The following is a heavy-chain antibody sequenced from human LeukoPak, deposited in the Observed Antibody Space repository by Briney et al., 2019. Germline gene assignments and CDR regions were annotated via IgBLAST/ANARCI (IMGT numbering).Heavy chain of an antibody. V-gene: IGHV3-21*04. Sequence: GGSLRLSCAASGFTFSNFNMNWVRQAPGKGLEWVSSISSGSSYIYYADSVKGRFTISRDNAKNSLYLQMNSLRAEDTAVYYCARDGGTMGLIWGQGTLVTVSS. CDR3: ARDGGTMGLI. J-gene: IGHJ4*02. D-gene: IGHD3-10*01. CDR2: ISSGSSYI. CDR1: GFTFSNFN.